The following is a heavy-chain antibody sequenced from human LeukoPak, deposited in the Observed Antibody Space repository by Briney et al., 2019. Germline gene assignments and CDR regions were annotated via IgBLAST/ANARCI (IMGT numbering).Heavy chain of an antibody. CDR1: GGSITSYY. Sequence: PSETLSLTCTVSGGSITSYYWSWIRQPAGKGLEWIGRIYTSGNTNCNPSLKSRVTMSLDTSKNQFSLRLTSVTAADTAVYYCATTNYDVLTGYRFDYWGQGTLVTASS. CDR2: IYTSGNT. J-gene: IGHJ4*02. V-gene: IGHV4-4*07. D-gene: IGHD3-9*01. CDR3: ATTNYDVLTGYRFDY.